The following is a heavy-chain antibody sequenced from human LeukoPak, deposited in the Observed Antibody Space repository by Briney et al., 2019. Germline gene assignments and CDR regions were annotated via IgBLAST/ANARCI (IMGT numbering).Heavy chain of an antibody. D-gene: IGHD3-10*01. CDR2: IYYSGST. V-gene: IGHV4-39*07. Sequence: SETLSLTCTVSGGSISSSSYYWGWIRQPPGKGLEWIGSIYYSGSTYYNPSLKSRVTISVDTSKNQFSLKLSSVTAADTAVYYCARIYGSGSYGYMDVWGKGTTVTISS. CDR3: ARIYGSGSYGYMDV. CDR1: GGSISSSSYY. J-gene: IGHJ6*03.